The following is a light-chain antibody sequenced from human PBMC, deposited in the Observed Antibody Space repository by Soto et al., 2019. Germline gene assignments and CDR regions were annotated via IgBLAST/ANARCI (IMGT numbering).Light chain of an antibody. V-gene: IGKV3-20*01. J-gene: IGKJ1*01. CDR1: QSVAKNF. CDR3: QQYSFVPPT. CDR2: GAS. Sequence: EIVLTQSPGTLSLSPGERATLSCRASQSVAKNFLAWYQRKPGQAPRLLIYGASTRATDIPDRFSGSGSGTDFTLTISRLEPEDFAVYYCQQYSFVPPTFGQGTKVDIK.